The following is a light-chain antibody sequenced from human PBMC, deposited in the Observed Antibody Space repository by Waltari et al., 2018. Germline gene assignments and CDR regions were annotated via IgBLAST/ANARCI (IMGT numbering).Light chain of an antibody. J-gene: IGKJ2*01. Sequence: DIVVTQSPDSLAVSLCEKATISCKFSQSILYSANNKNYLAWFQKKPGQPPKLLIYWSSTRESGVPDRFSGSGSGTEFSLTISGLQAEDVAVYYCQQYYRNPYTFGQGTNLEI. CDR2: WSS. CDR1: QSILYSANNKNY. CDR3: QQYYRNPYT. V-gene: IGKV4-1*01.